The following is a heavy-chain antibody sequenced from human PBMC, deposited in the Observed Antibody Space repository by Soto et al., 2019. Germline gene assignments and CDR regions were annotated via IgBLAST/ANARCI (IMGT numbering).Heavy chain of an antibody. D-gene: IGHD3-3*01. J-gene: IGHJ6*02. V-gene: IGHV1-18*01. CDR2: ISAYNGNT. CDR3: ARGATIFGVAIDHYGMDV. CDR1: GYTFTSYG. Sequence: GASVKVSCKASGYTFTSYGISWVRQAPGQGLEWMGWISAYNGNTNYAQKLQGRVTMTTDTSTSTAYMELRSLRSDDTAVYYCARGATIFGVAIDHYGMDVWGQGTTVTVPS.